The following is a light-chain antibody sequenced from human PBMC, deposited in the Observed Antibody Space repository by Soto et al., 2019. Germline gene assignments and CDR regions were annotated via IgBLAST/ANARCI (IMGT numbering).Light chain of an antibody. V-gene: IGLV1-47*01. Sequence: QSVLTQPPSASGTPGQRVTISCSGSSSNIGSNYVYWYQQLPGTAPKLLIYRNNQRPSGVPDRFSGSKSGASASPAISGLRSEDEADYYCAAWYDTLSGVVFGGGTKLTVL. CDR1: SSNIGSNY. CDR2: RNN. CDR3: AAWYDTLSGVV. J-gene: IGLJ2*01.